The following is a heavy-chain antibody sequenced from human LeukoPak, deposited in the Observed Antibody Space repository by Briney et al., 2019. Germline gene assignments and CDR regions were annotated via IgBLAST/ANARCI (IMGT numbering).Heavy chain of an antibody. Sequence: PSETLSLTCAVYGGSFSGYYWSWIRQPPGKGLEWTGEINHSGSTNYNPSLKSRVTISVDTSKNQFSLKLSSVTAADTAVYYCARGHSSSWYYYYYYMDVWGKGTTVTISS. CDR1: GGSFSGYY. V-gene: IGHV4-34*01. J-gene: IGHJ6*03. CDR2: INHSGST. D-gene: IGHD6-13*01. CDR3: ARGHSSSWYYYYYYMDV.